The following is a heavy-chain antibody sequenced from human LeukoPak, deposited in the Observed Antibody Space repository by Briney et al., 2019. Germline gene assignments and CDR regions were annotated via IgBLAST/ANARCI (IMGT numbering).Heavy chain of an antibody. CDR1: GFIFSNYG. V-gene: IGHV3-30*02. CDR3: VKEVSFGEMGGDI. Sequence: GGSLRLSCAASGFIFSNYGMHWVRQTPGKGLEWVTFIKSDGSEKDYADSVKGRFTISRDNSKSTLYLQMNSLRAEDMALYHCVKEVSFGEMGGDIWGQGTLVTVSS. D-gene: IGHD3-16*01. CDR2: IKSDGSEK. J-gene: IGHJ4*02.